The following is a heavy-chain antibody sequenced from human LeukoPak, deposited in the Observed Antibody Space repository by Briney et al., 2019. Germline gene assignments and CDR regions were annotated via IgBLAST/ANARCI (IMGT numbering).Heavy chain of an antibody. D-gene: IGHD5-12*01. J-gene: IGHJ4*02. V-gene: IGHV1-69*04. CDR3: ARDSHLVEMASNFDY. Sequence: GASVKVSCKASGGTFSSYAISWVRPAPGQGLEWMGRIIPILGIANYAQKFQGRVTITADKSTSTAYMELSSLRSEDTAVYYCARDSHLVEMASNFDYWGQGTLVTVSS. CDR2: IIPILGIA. CDR1: GGTFSSYA.